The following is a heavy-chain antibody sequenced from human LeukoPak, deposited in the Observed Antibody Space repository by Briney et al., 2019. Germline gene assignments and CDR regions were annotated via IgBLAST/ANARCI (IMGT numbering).Heavy chain of an antibody. J-gene: IGHJ4*02. CDR2: ISYDGSNK. V-gene: IGHV3-30*18. Sequence: PGGSLRLSCAASGLIFSSYGMGWVRQAPGKGLEWVTFISYDGSNKYYADSVKGRFTISRDNSKNTLYLQMNSLRVEDTAVYYCANGYYFGSGIPSDYWGQGTLVTVSS. D-gene: IGHD3-10*01. CDR1: GLIFSSYG. CDR3: ANGYYFGSGIPSDY.